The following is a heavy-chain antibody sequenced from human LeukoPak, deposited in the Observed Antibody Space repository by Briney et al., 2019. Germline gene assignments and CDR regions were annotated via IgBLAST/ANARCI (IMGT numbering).Heavy chain of an antibody. CDR3: ARSGGVVTAIDP. J-gene: IGHJ5*02. Sequence: ASVKVSCKASGYTFTGYYMHWVRQAPGQGLEWVGWINPNSGGTNYAQKFQGRVTMTRDTSISTAYMELSRLRSDDTAVYYCARSGGVVTAIDPWGQGTLVTVSS. D-gene: IGHD2-21*02. CDR2: INPNSGGT. CDR1: GYTFTGYY. V-gene: IGHV1-2*02.